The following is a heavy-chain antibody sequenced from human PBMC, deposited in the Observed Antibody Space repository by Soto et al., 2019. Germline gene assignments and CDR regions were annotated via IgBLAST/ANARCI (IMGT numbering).Heavy chain of an antibody. CDR3: ASTPPPRITMIVVGGGGDDWYFDL. Sequence: QVQLVESGGGVVQPGRSLRLSCAASGFTFSSYAMHWVRQAPGKGLEWVAVISYDGSNKYYADSVKGRFTISRDNSKNTLYLQMNSLRAEDTAGYYCASTPPPRITMIVVGGGGDDWYFDLWGRGTLVTVSS. D-gene: IGHD3-22*01. CDR2: ISYDGSNK. J-gene: IGHJ2*01. V-gene: IGHV3-30-3*01. CDR1: GFTFSSYA.